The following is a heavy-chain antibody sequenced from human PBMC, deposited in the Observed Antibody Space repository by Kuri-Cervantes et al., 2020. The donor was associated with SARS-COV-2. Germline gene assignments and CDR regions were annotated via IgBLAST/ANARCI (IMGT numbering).Heavy chain of an antibody. D-gene: IGHD2-15*01. J-gene: IGHJ3*02. CDR3: ARGRIQGDIFDM. CDR1: GYNYVDYW. Sequence: GESLKISCNASGYNYVDYWVGWVRQMPGKDLEWMGIIFPADSDTRYSPSFQGQVTISADKSINTAYLQWRSLKASDTAKYYCARGRIQGDIFDMWGQGTMVTVSS. V-gene: IGHV5-51*01. CDR2: IFPADSDT.